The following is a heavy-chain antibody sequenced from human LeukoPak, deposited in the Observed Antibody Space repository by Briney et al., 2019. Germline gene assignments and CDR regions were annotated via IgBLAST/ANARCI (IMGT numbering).Heavy chain of an antibody. CDR2: RKQDGSEK. CDR3: ARDGGAYQLLSFDY. V-gene: IGHV3-7*01. CDR1: GFTFSSYW. Sequence: GGTLRLSCAASGFTFSSYWMSWVRQAPAKGLELVANRKQDGSEKYYVDSVKGRFTISRDNAKNSLYLQMNSLRAEDTAVYYCARDGGAYQLLSFDYWGQGTLVTVSS. D-gene: IGHD2-2*01. J-gene: IGHJ4*02.